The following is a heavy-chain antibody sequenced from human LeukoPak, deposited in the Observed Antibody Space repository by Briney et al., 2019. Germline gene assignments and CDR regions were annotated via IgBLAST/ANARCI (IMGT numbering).Heavy chain of an antibody. CDR3: ARDGNGWDTAMVPSFDP. V-gene: IGHV1-2*02. Sequence: GASVKVSCKASGYTFTGYYMHWVRQAPGQGLEWMGWINPNSGGTNYAQKFQGRVTMTRDTSISTAYMELSRLRPDDTAVYYCARDGNGWDTAMVPSFDPWGQGTLVTVSS. D-gene: IGHD5-18*01. J-gene: IGHJ5*02. CDR2: INPNSGGT. CDR1: GYTFTGYY.